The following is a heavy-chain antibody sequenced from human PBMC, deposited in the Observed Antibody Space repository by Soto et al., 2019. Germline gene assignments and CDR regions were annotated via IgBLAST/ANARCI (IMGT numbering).Heavy chain of an antibody. J-gene: IGHJ4*02. V-gene: IGHV3-74*01. Sequence: PVGSLRLSCAASGLNFGNNWMHWVRQAPGKGLEWVSRMNSDGRTTNYADSVKGRFTVSRDNAKNTLYLQMNSLRAEDTAVYYCATAEVDYWGPGTLVTVSS. CDR3: ATAEVDY. CDR1: GLNFGNNW. CDR2: MNSDGRTT.